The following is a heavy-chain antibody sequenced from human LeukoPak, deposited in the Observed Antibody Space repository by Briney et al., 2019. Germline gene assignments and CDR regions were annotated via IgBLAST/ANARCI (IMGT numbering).Heavy chain of an antibody. V-gene: IGHV4-39*07. Sequence: SETLSLTCTVSGGSISSSSYYWGWIRQPPGKGLEWIGSIYYSGSTYYNPSLKSRVTISVDTSKNQFSLKLISVTAADTAVYYCAGEYYYDSSGYYSGWYFDLWGRGTLVTVSS. D-gene: IGHD3-22*01. CDR2: IYYSGST. CDR3: AGEYYYDSSGYYSGWYFDL. CDR1: GGSISSSSYY. J-gene: IGHJ2*01.